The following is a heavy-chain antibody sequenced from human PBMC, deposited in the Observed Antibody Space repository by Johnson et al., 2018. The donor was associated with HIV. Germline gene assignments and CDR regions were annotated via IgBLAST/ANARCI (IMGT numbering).Heavy chain of an antibody. V-gene: IGHV3-30*02. CDR3: AKDLNVGELFFPTHDAFDI. CDR1: GFTFSSYG. CDR2: IQYDGSNK. D-gene: IGHD3-10*01. J-gene: IGHJ3*02. Sequence: VQLVESGGGVVQPGGSLRLSCAASGFTFSSYGMHWVRQAPGKGLEWVTFIQYDGSNKYYADSVKGRFTISRDNSKNTLYLQMNSLRAEDTAIYYCAKDLNVGELFFPTHDAFDIWGQGTMVTVSS.